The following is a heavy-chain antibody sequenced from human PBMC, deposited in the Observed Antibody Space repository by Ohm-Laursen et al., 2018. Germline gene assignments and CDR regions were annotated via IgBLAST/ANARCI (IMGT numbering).Heavy chain of an antibody. D-gene: IGHD5-24*01. Sequence: ASVKISCKASGYTFTSYGISWVRQAPGQGLEWMGWINPYDGDTKYAQKLQGRVTMTTDTSTSTAYMELRSLRSDDTAVYYCARGWHSAIDPWGQGTLVTVSS. CDR2: INPYDGDT. CDR3: ARGWHSAIDP. CDR1: GYTFTSYG. J-gene: IGHJ5*02. V-gene: IGHV1-18*01.